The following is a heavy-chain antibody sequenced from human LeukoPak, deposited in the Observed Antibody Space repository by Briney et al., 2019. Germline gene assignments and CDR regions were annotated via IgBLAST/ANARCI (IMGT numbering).Heavy chain of an antibody. CDR2: ISYDGSNK. V-gene: IGHV3-30*18. D-gene: IGHD2-2*01. J-gene: IGHJ3*02. Sequence: GRSLRLSCAASGFTFSSYGMHWVRQAPGKGLEWVAVISYDGSNKYYAVSVKGRFTISRDNSKNTLYLQMNSLRVEDTAVYYCAKDRCSSTSCYGGDVFDIWGQGTMVTVSS. CDR1: GFTFSSYG. CDR3: AKDRCSSTSCYGGDVFDI.